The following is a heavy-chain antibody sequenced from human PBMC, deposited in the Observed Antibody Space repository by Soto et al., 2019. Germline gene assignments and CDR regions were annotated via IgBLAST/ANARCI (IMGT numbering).Heavy chain of an antibody. D-gene: IGHD3-10*01. Sequence: QVQLVQSGAEVKKPGASVKVSCKPSGYTFTSYGITWVRQAPGQGLEWMGCISAYNGNTNYAQKFQGRVTMTTDTSTSTAYMELRSLGYDDTAVYYCASGWFGEFVYQFDYWGQGTLVTVSS. J-gene: IGHJ4*02. CDR1: GYTFTSYG. V-gene: IGHV1-18*01. CDR2: ISAYNGNT. CDR3: ASGWFGEFVYQFDY.